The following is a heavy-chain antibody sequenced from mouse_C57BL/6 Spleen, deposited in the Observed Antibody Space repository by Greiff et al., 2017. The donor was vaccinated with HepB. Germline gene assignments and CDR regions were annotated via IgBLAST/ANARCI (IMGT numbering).Heavy chain of an antibody. J-gene: IGHJ4*01. Sequence: QLQQSGPELVKPGASVKISCKASGYAFSSSWMNWVKQRPGKGLEWIGRIYPGDGDTNYNGKFKGKATLTADKSSSTAYMQLSSLTSEDSAVYFCARSRGYGNYVGYYAMDYWGQGTSVTVSS. CDR3: ARSRGYGNYVGYYAMDY. CDR2: IYPGDGDT. V-gene: IGHV1-82*01. D-gene: IGHD2-1*01. CDR1: GYAFSSSW.